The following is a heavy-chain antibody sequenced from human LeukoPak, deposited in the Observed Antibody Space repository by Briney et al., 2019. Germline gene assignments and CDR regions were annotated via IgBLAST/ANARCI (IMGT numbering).Heavy chain of an antibody. CDR1: GFTFDDYG. CDR2: INWNCGST. V-gene: IGHV3-20*01. D-gene: IGHD6-19*01. CDR3: AREDPRDSSGWYGGSVNWFDP. J-gene: IGHJ5*02. Sequence: GGSLRLSCAASGFTFDDYGMSWVRQAPGKGLEWVSGINWNCGSTVYADSVKGRFTISRDNAKNSLYLQMNSLRAEDTALYHCAREDPRDSSGWYGGSVNWFDPWGQGTLVTVSS.